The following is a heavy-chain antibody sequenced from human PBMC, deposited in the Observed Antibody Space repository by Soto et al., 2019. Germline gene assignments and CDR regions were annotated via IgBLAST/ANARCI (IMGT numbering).Heavy chain of an antibody. CDR1: GFTVSSNY. V-gene: IGHV3-53*01. CDR3: ARDRVESGYPEYFQH. Sequence: GGSLRLSCAASGFTVSSNYMSWLRQAPGKGLEWVSVIYSGGSTYYADSVKGRFTISRDNSKNTLYLQMNSLRAEDTAVYYCARDRVESGYPEYFQHWGQGTLVTVSS. J-gene: IGHJ1*01. D-gene: IGHD3-22*01. CDR2: IYSGGST.